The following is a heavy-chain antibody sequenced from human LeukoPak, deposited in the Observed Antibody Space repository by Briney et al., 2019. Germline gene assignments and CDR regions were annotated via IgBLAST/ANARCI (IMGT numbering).Heavy chain of an antibody. Sequence: PSETLSLTCSVSGGSISSSYWSWIRQPPGRGLEWIGNIHYSGSTKYNPSLKSRVTISVDTSKNQFSLKLTSVTAADAAVYYSARLASGSYGPLTPFDYWGQGTLVTVSS. CDR1: GGSISSSY. CDR2: IHYSGST. D-gene: IGHD1-26*01. J-gene: IGHJ4*02. CDR3: ARLASGSYGPLTPFDY. V-gene: IGHV4-59*08.